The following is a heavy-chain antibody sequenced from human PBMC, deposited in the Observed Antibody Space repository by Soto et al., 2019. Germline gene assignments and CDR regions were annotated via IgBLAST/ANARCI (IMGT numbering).Heavy chain of an antibody. CDR1: GFTFSSYS. D-gene: IGHD3-10*01. V-gene: IGHV3-21*01. CDR2: ISSSSSYI. J-gene: IGHJ4*02. CDR3: AREHYGSGNNIDY. Sequence: EVQLVESGGGLVKPGGSLRLYCAASGFTFSSYSMNWVRQAPGKGLEWVSSISSSSSYIYYADSVKGRFTISRDNAKNSLYLQMNSLRAEDTAVYYCAREHYGSGNNIDYWGQGTLVTVSS.